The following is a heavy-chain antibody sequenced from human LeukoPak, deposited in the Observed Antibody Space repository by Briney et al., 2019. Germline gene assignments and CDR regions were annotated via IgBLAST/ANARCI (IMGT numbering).Heavy chain of an antibody. J-gene: IGHJ4*02. CDR1: GFTFSSYG. CDR3: ARDEVGYDSSGYYYAY. D-gene: IGHD3-22*01. Sequence: GGSLRLSCAASGFTFSSYGMHWVRQAPGKGLEWVAVIWYDGSNKYYADSVKGRFTISRGNSKNTLYLQMNSLRAEDTVVYYCARDEVGYDSSGYYYAYWGQGTLVTVSS. CDR2: IWYDGSNK. V-gene: IGHV3-33*01.